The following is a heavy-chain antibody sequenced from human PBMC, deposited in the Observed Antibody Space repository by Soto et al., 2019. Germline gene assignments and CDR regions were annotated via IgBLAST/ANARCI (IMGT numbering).Heavy chain of an antibody. CDR2: IYHSGIN. CDR1: GGSISSSNW. D-gene: IGHD3-10*01. J-gene: IGHJ4*02. CDR3: ARGSHDYDGSGSYYN. Sequence: QVQLQESGPGLVKPSGTLSLTCAVSGGSISSSNWWSLVRQPPGKGLEWIGEIYHSGINNNNPSLKGRVTISVDTSKNQFSLKLSSVSAADTAVYYCARGSHDYDGSGSYYNWGQGTLVTVSS. V-gene: IGHV4-4*02.